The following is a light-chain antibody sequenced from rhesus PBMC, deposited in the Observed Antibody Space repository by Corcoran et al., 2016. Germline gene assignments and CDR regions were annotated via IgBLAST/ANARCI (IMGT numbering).Light chain of an antibody. J-gene: IGKJ2*01. Sequence: DIQMTQSPSSLSASLGDTVTLSCRASQSVGSTLACYQQRPGKAPKLLIYKASSLQSGVPSRFSGSGSGTYFTLTISSLKSEDFATYYCQQYSSSPYSFGQGTKVEIK. CDR2: KAS. CDR1: QSVGST. CDR3: QQYSSSPYS. V-gene: IGKV1-22*01.